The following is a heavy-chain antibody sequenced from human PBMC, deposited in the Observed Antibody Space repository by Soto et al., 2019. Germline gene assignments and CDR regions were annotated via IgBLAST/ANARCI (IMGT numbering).Heavy chain of an antibody. CDR3: ARIKGITFDWIADGMDV. J-gene: IGHJ6*02. D-gene: IGHD3-9*01. CDR1: GFSLSTSGVG. CDR2: TYWNGDK. Sequence: SGPTLVNPTQTLTLTCTFSGFSLSTSGVGVGWIRQPPGKALEWLALTYWNGDKRYSPSLRTRLTITTDTSRNQVVLTMTNMDPVDTATYYCARIKGITFDWIADGMDVWGQGTSVTVS. V-gene: IGHV2-5*01.